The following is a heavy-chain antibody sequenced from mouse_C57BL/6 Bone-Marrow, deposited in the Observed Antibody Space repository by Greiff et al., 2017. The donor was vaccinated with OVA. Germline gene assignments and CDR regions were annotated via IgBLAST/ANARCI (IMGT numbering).Heavy chain of an antibody. CDR1: GYSFTGYY. CDR2: INPSTGGT. CDR3: ARDYGSPYWYFDV. J-gene: IGHJ1*03. Sequence: EVQLQQSGPELVKPGASVKISCKASGYSFTGYYMNWVKQSPEKSLEWIGEINPSTGGTTYNQKFKAKATLTVDKSSSTAYMQLKSLTSEDSAVYYCARDYGSPYWYFDVWGTGTTVTVSS. V-gene: IGHV1-42*01. D-gene: IGHD1-1*01.